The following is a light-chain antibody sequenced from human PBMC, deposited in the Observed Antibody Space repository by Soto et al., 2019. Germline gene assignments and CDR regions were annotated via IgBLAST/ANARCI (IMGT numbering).Light chain of an antibody. CDR1: QGINNY. CDR3: QKYNSAPRT. Sequence: DIQMTQSPSSLSASIGDRVTITCRASQGINNYLAWYQQKPGRAPQLLIYAASALHSGVPSRFSGSGSGTDFTLTINSLQPEDVATYYCQKYNSAPRTFGPGTKVEIK. V-gene: IGKV1-27*01. CDR2: AAS. J-gene: IGKJ1*01.